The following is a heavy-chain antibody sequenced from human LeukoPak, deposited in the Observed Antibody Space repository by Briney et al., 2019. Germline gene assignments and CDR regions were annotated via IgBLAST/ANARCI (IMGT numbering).Heavy chain of an antibody. D-gene: IGHD4-17*01. CDR3: VADCYGDCID. J-gene: IGHJ4*02. V-gene: IGHV1-58*01. CDR2: IVVGSGNT. Sequence: SVKVSCKASGFIFSSPAVQWVRQARGQRLEWIGWIVVGSGNTNYAQNFQERVTITRNMSTSTAYMELSSLRSEDTAVYYCVADCYGDCIDWGQGTLVTVSS. CDR1: GFIFSSPA.